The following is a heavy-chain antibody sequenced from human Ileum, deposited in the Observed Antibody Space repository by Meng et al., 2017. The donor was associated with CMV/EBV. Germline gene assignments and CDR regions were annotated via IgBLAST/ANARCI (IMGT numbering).Heavy chain of an antibody. V-gene: IGHV4-30-4*08. CDR2: IYYSGST. Sequence: QVELQGSGPGLVKLPQTLSLTCTGSGGPISSGDYYWSWIRQPPGKRLEWIGYIYYSGSTYYNPSLKSRVTISVDTSKNQFSLKLSSVTAADTAVYYCARQRGYCSGGSCYHFDYWGQGTLVTVSS. CDR1: GGPISSGDYY. CDR3: ARQRGYCSGGSCYHFDY. J-gene: IGHJ4*02. D-gene: IGHD2-15*01.